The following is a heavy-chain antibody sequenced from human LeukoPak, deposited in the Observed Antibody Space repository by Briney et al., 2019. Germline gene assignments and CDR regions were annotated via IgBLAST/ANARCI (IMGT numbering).Heavy chain of an antibody. CDR1: GGSISSYY. Sequence: SETLSLTCTVSGGSISSYYWSWIRQPPGKGLEWIGYIYYSGSTNYNPSLESRVTISVDTSKNQFSLRLSSVTPADTAVYYCAKKQQSSGMAFDIWGQGTMVTVSS. CDR3: AKKQQSSGMAFDI. CDR2: IYYSGST. D-gene: IGHD1/OR15-1a*01. J-gene: IGHJ3*02. V-gene: IGHV4-59*01.